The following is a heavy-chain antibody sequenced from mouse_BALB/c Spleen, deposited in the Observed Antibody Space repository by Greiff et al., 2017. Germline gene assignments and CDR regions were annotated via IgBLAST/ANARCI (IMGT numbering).Heavy chain of an antibody. CDR1: GFTFSDYY. V-gene: IGHV5-4*02. J-gene: IGHJ4*01. Sequence: DVMLVESGGGLVKPGGSLKLSCAASGFTFSDYYMYWVRQTPEKRLEWVATISDGGSYTYYPDSVKGRFTISRDNAKNNLYLQMSSLKSEDTAMYYCARSTMITTNYAMDYWGQGTSVTVSS. CDR2: ISDGGSYT. D-gene: IGHD2-4*01. CDR3: ARSTMITTNYAMDY.